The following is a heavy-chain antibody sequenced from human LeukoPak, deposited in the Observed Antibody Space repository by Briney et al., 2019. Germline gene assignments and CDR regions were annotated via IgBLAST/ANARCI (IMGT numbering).Heavy chain of an antibody. Sequence: SQTLSLTCTVSGGSISSGGYYWSWIRQPPGKGLEWIGSIYYSGSTYYNPSLKSRVTISVDTSKNQFSLKLSSVTAADTAVYYCARLGCRYGSGSYNYWGQGTLVTVSS. CDR3: ARLGCRYGSGSYNY. V-gene: IGHV4-30-2*03. CDR1: GGSISSGGYY. D-gene: IGHD3-10*01. CDR2: IYYSGST. J-gene: IGHJ4*02.